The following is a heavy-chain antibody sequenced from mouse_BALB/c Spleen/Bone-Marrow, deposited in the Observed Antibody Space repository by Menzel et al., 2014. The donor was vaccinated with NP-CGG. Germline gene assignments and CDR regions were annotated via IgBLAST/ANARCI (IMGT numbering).Heavy chain of an antibody. V-gene: IGHV1-7*01. CDR1: GYTFTSYW. Sequence: VQLQESGAELAKPGASVKMSCKASGYTFTSYWMHWVKQRPGQGLEWIGYINPSTGYTEYNQKFEDKATLTADKSSSTAYMQLSSLTSEDSAVYYCATGYYFDYWGQGTTLTVSS. CDR2: INPSTGYT. J-gene: IGHJ2*01. CDR3: ATGYYFDY. D-gene: IGHD4-1*01.